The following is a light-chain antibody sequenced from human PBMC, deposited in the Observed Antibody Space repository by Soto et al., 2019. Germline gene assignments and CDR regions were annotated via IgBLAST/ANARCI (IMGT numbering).Light chain of an antibody. J-gene: IGKJ1*01. V-gene: IGKV1-5*03. CDR1: QSISSW. CDR2: KAS. CDR3: HQDNCYPRT. Sequence: DIQMTQSPSTLSASVGDRVTITCRASQSISSWLAWYQQKPGKAPKLLIYKASSLESGVPSRFSGSGSGTEFTLTISSLQPDDFANYYCHQDNCYPRTFGQGTKL.